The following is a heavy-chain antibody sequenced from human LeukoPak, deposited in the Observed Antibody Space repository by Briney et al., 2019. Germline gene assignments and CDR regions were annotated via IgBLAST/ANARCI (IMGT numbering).Heavy chain of an antibody. Sequence: PGGSLRLSCAASVFTFSSYAMSWVRQAPGKGLEWVSAISGSGGSTYYADSVKGRFTISRDNSKNTLYLQMNSLRAEDTAVYYCAKDRCSSTSCYPAMDYYYYYYMDVWGKGTTVTVSS. CDR2: ISGSGGST. CDR1: VFTFSSYA. J-gene: IGHJ6*03. CDR3: AKDRCSSTSCYPAMDYYYYYYMDV. D-gene: IGHD2-2*01. V-gene: IGHV3-23*01.